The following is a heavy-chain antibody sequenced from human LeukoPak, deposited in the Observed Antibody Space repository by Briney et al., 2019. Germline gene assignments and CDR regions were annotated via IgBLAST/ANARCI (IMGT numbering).Heavy chain of an antibody. D-gene: IGHD2-15*01. V-gene: IGHV3-23*01. Sequence: GGSLRLSCAASGFTFSNHWMSWVRQAPGKGLEWVSAISNNGGYTYYADSVQGRFTISRDNSKSTLCLQMNSLRAEDTAVYYCAKQLGYCSDGSCYFPYWGQGTLVTVSS. CDR1: GFTFSNHW. J-gene: IGHJ4*02. CDR2: ISNNGGYT. CDR3: AKQLGYCSDGSCYFPY.